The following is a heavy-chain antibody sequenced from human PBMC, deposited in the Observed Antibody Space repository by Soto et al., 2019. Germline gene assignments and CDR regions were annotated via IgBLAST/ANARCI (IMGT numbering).Heavy chain of an antibody. Sequence: SVKVSCKASGGTFSSYAISWVRQAPGQGLEWMGGIIPIFGTANYAQKFQGRVTITADESTSTAYMELSSLRSEDTAVYYCARGQYDFWSGYFSETHNWFDPRGQGTLVTVSS. V-gene: IGHV1-69*13. CDR1: GGTFSSYA. D-gene: IGHD3-3*01. J-gene: IGHJ5*02. CDR2: IIPIFGTA. CDR3: ARGQYDFWSGYFSETHNWFDP.